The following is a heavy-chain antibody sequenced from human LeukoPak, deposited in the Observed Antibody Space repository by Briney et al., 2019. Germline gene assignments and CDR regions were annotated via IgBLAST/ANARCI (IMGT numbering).Heavy chain of an antibody. CDR1: GGSFSGYY. Sequence: PSETLSLTCAVYGGSFSGYYWSWIRQPPGKGLEWIGEINHSGSTNYNPSLKSRVTISVDTSKNQFSLKLSSVTAADTAVYYCATREAPGSGRVGYYFDYWGQGTLVTVSS. D-gene: IGHD1-26*01. J-gene: IGHJ4*02. V-gene: IGHV4-34*01. CDR3: ATREAPGSGRVGYYFDY. CDR2: INHSGST.